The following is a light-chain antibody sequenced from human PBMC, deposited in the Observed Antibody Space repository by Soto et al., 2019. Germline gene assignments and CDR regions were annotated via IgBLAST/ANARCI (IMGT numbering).Light chain of an antibody. CDR2: EVS. Sequence: QSALTQPASVSGSLGQSVTISCTGTSSDVGGYNYVSWYQQHPGKAPKLMIYEVSKRPSGVPDRFSGSKSGNTASLTVSGLQAEDEADYYCSSYAGSNSFVFGTGTKVTV. J-gene: IGLJ1*01. CDR1: SSDVGGYNY. V-gene: IGLV2-8*01. CDR3: SSYAGSNSFV.